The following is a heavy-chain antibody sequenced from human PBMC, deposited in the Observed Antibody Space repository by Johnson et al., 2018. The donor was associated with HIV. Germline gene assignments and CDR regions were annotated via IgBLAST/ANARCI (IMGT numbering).Heavy chain of an antibody. J-gene: IGHJ3*02. V-gene: IGHV3-15*01. D-gene: IGHD3-22*01. Sequence: MQLVESGGGVVQPGRSLRLSCTASGFTFSDASMSWVRQAPGKGLEWVGRIKSKTDGGTTDYAAPVKGGFTISRDDSKNTLYLQMNSLKTEDSAVYYCTVRISMILALTRRDQDIWGQGTMVTVSS. CDR3: TVRISMILALTRRDQDI. CDR1: GFTFSDAS. CDR2: IKSKTDGGTT.